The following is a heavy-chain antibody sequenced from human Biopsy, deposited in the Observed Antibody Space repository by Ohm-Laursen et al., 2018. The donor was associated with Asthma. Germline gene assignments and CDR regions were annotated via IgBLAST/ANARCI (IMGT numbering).Heavy chain of an antibody. D-gene: IGHD2-15*01. V-gene: IGHV4-59*01. J-gene: IGHJ4*02. Sequence: SETLSLTCTVSGVSIRSYYWTWIRQPPGKGLEWIGNIHYSGSTYSNPSLKSRVTISVDTSKKQISLRLSSVIPADTAVYYCAGFCSGGNCPDHWGQGTLVTVSS. CDR3: AGFCSGGNCPDH. CDR1: GVSIRSYY. CDR2: IHYSGST.